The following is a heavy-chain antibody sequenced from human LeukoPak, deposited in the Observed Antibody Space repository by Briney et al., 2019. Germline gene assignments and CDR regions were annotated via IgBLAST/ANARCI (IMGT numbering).Heavy chain of an antibody. CDR3: ARHGIVGATYSDY. V-gene: IGHV3-7*03. D-gene: IGHD1-26*01. J-gene: IGHJ4*02. CDR2: IKQDGSEK. CDR1: GFTFSNAW. Sequence: GGSLRLSCAASGFTFSNAWMNWVRQAPGKGLEWVANIKQDGSEKYYVDSVKGRFTISRDNAKNSLYLQMNSLRAEDTAVYYCARHGIVGATYSDYWGQGTLVTVSS.